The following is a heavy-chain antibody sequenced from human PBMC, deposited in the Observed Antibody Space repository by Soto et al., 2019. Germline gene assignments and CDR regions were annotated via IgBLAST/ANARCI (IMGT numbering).Heavy chain of an antibody. D-gene: IGHD2-21*01. V-gene: IGHV1-58*02. CDR1: GFTFSRSA. Sequence: QMQLLQSGPEVKKPGTSVKFSCKASGFTFSRSAIQWVRQARGQRLEWIGWIVVGSASTNYAQKFQGRVALSRDMSTNTAYMELSSLTSEETAVYYCAAALPGPPGYYGLDVWGRGTPVTVSS. J-gene: IGHJ6*02. CDR2: IVVGSAST. CDR3: AAALPGPPGYYGLDV.